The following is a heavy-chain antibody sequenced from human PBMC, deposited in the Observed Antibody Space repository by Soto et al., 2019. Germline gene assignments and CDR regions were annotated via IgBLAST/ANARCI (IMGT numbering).Heavy chain of an antibody. Sequence: QVHLVESGGGLVKPGGSLTLSCAGSGFTFSDYFMSWIRQAPGKGLEWVSYISSGDSIIYYADSVKGRFTISRDNARNSLYLQMSSLRAEDTAVYYCAKVLPWPTYHIEDWGQGTLVTVSS. J-gene: IGHJ4*02. CDR3: AKVLPWPTYHIED. D-gene: IGHD2-2*01. V-gene: IGHV3-11*01. CDR1: GFTFSDYF. CDR2: ISSGDSII.